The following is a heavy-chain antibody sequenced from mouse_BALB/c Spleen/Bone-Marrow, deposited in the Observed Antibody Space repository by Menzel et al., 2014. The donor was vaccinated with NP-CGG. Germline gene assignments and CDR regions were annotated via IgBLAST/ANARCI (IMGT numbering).Heavy chain of an antibody. V-gene: IGHV1-77*01. CDR3: ARREYGNGGFAY. J-gene: IGHJ3*01. CDR2: IYPGSGNT. D-gene: IGHD2-10*02. CDR1: GYTFTDYY. Sequence: QVQLQQSGAELARPGASVKLSCKASGYTFTDYYINWVKQRTGQGLEWIGEIYPGSGNTYYNEKFKGKATLTADKSSSTAYTQLSSLTSEDSAVYFCARREYGNGGFAYWGQGTLVTVSA.